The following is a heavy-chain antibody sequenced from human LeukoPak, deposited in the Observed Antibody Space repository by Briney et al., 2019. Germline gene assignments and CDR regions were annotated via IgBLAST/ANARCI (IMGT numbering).Heavy chain of an antibody. CDR3: AKDPFTIFGVVNYMDV. CDR2: ISGSGGST. Sequence: GGTLRLSCAASGFTFSSYGMSWVRQAPGKGLEWVSAISGSGGSTYYADSVKGRFTISRDNSKNTLYLQMNSLRAEDTAVYYCAKDPFTIFGVVNYMDVWGKGTTVTVSS. D-gene: IGHD3-3*01. CDR1: GFTFSSYG. V-gene: IGHV3-23*01. J-gene: IGHJ6*03.